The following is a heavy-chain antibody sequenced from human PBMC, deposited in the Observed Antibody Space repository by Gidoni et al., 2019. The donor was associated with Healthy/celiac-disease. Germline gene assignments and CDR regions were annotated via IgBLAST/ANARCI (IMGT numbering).Heavy chain of an antibody. CDR2: ISGSGGST. Sequence: EVQLLESGGGLVQPGGSLRLSCAASGFTFSSYAMSWVRQAPGRGLEWVSAISGSGGSTYYADSVKGRFTISRDNSKNTLYLQMNSLRAEDTAVYYCAKGGAKFGELLGYYFDYWGQGTLVTVSS. V-gene: IGHV3-23*01. CDR1: GFTFSSYA. J-gene: IGHJ4*02. CDR3: AKGGAKFGELLGYYFDY. D-gene: IGHD3-10*01.